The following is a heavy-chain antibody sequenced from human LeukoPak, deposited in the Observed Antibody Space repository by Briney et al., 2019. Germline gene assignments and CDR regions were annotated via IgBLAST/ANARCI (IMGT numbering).Heavy chain of an antibody. J-gene: IGHJ4*02. CDR2: IWYDGSNK. V-gene: IGHV3-33*08. CDR3: ARGLPWGY. Sequence: GGSLRLSCAASGFTFSSYEMNWVRQAPGKGLEWVAFIWYDGSNKYYADSVKGRFTISRDNSKNTLYLQMNSLTAEDTAVYYCARGLPWGYWGQGTLVTVSS. CDR1: GFTFSSYE. D-gene: IGHD3-16*01.